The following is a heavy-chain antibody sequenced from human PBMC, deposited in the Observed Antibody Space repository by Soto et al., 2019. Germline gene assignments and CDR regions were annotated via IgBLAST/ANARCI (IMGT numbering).Heavy chain of an antibody. V-gene: IGHV3-23*01. CDR3: AKAKPTGPSRFDYYYYYGMDV. Sequence: GSLRLSCAASGFTFSSYAMSWVRQAPGKGLEWVSAISGSGGSTYYADSVKGRFTISRDNSKNTLYLQMNSLRAEDTAVYYCAKAKPTGPSRFDYYYYYGMDVWGQGTTVTVSS. CDR1: GFTFSSYA. J-gene: IGHJ6*02. CDR2: ISGSGGST. D-gene: IGHD1-1*01.